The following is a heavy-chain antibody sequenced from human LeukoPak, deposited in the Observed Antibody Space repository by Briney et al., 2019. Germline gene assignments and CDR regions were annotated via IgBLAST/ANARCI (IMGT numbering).Heavy chain of an antibody. J-gene: IGHJ4*02. Sequence: SETLSLTCTVSGGSISAYYWSWIRQPPGKGLEWIGYIYRSGSTNTNPSLKGRVTISVDASENQFSLKLSSVTAADTAVYYCARHCHYYGSGSFYRDYFDYWGQGTLVTVSS. V-gene: IGHV4-59*08. CDR1: GGSISAYY. CDR2: IYRSGST. CDR3: ARHCHYYGSGSFYRDYFDY. D-gene: IGHD3-10*01.